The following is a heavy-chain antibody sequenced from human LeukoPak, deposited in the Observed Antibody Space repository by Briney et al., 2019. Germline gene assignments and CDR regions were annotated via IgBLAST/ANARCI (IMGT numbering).Heavy chain of an antibody. Sequence: SETLSLTCTVSGGSISSYYWSWIRQPPGKGLEWIGYIYYSGSTNYNPSLKSRVTISVDTSKNQFSLKLSSVTAADTAVYYCAREGGSGWYRDAFDIWGQGTMVTVSS. J-gene: IGHJ3*02. CDR1: GGSISSYY. CDR3: AREGGSGWYRDAFDI. V-gene: IGHV4-59*01. D-gene: IGHD6-19*01. CDR2: IYYSGST.